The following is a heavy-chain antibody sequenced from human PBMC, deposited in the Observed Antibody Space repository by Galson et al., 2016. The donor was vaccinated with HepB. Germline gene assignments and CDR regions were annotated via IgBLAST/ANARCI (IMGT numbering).Heavy chain of an antibody. CDR3: AKSIYSNYGMAV. CDR2: ISASGGST. D-gene: IGHD4-11*01. V-gene: IGHV3-23*01. Sequence: SLRLSCAASGFTFNSYAMSWVRQAPGKGLEWVSEISASGGSTYYADSVKGRFTISRDNSKNTLYLQMNSLRVEDTAVYYCAKSIYSNYGMAVWGQGTTVTVSS. J-gene: IGHJ6*02. CDR1: GFTFNSYA.